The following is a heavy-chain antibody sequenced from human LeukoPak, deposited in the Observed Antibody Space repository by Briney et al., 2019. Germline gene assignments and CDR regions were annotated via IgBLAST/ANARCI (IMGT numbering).Heavy chain of an antibody. J-gene: IGHJ4*02. Sequence: GSLRLSCAASRFTFSNFAMSWVRQAPGKGLEWVSAISGGGGSTYYADSVKGRFTISRDNSKNALFLQMNSLRAEDTAVYYCAKSGPYCSSTSCNYFDYWGQGTLVTVSS. CDR3: AKSGPYCSSTSCNYFDY. CDR2: ISGGGGST. CDR1: RFTFSNFA. D-gene: IGHD2-2*01. V-gene: IGHV3-23*01.